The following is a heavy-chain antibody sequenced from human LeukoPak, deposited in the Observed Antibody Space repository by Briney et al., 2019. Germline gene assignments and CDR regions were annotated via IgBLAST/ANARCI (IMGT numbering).Heavy chain of an antibody. Sequence: ASVKVSCKASGYTFTDYYMHWVRQAPGQGLEWMGWINPNSGGTSYAQKFQGRVTMTRDMSISTAYMELSRLRSDDTAVYYCARDPSNSGYDYLYYFDYWGQGTLVTVSS. CDR3: ARDPSNSGYDYLYYFDY. J-gene: IGHJ4*02. D-gene: IGHD5-12*01. CDR2: INPNSGGT. CDR1: GYTFTDYY. V-gene: IGHV1-2*02.